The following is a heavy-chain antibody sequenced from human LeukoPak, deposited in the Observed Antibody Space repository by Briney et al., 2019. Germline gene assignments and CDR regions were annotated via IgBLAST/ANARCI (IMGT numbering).Heavy chain of an antibody. J-gene: IGHJ2*01. CDR3: ARAPYYDYDWGSYRPPWYFDL. D-gene: IGHD3-16*02. CDR2: IYTSGST. Sequence: SETLSLTCTVSGGSISSYYWSWIRQPAGKGLEWIGRIYTSGSTNYNPSLKSRVTMSVDTSKNQFSLKLSSVTAADTAVYYCARAPYYDYDWGSYRPPWYFDLWGRGTQVTVSS. V-gene: IGHV4-4*07. CDR1: GGSISSYY.